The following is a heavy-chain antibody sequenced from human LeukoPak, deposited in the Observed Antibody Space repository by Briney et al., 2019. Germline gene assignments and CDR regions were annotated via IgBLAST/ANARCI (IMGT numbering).Heavy chain of an antibody. CDR1: GFTFSSYA. CDR2: ISGSGGST. J-gene: IGHJ4*02. V-gene: IGHV3-23*01. Sequence: PGGSLRLSCAASGFTFSSYAMSWVRQAPGKGLEWVSAISGSGGSTFYADSVKGRFTISRDNSKNPLYLQMNSLRAEDTAVYYCAKEDLAGNTSPGFDYWGRGTLVTVSS. CDR3: AKEDLAGNTSPGFDY. D-gene: IGHD6-19*01.